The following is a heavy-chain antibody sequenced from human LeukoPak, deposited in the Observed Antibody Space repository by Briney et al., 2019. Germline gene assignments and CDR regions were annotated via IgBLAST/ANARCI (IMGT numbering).Heavy chain of an antibody. D-gene: IGHD2/OR15-2a*01. Sequence: SQTLSLTCTVSGGSISSGSSYWSWIRQPAGEGPEWIGRIYTSGNTNYKPSLQSRVTISVDTAKNQFSLKLSSVTAADTAVYYCTRGDNTWGQGTLVTVSS. V-gene: IGHV4-61*02. J-gene: IGHJ5*02. CDR1: GGSISSGSSY. CDR2: IYTSGNT. CDR3: TRGDNT.